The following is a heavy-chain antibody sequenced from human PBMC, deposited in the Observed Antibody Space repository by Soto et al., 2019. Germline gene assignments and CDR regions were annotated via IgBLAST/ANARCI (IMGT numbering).Heavy chain of an antibody. CDR3: AKVFKLVATINYYYYMDV. D-gene: IGHD5-12*01. J-gene: IGHJ6*03. V-gene: IGHV3-23*01. Sequence: SGGSLRLSCAASGFTFSSYAMSWVRQAPGKGLEWVSAISGSGGSTYYADSVKGRFTISRDNSKNTLYLQMNSLRAEDTAVYYCAKVFKLVATINYYYYMDVWGKGTTVTVSS. CDR2: ISGSGGST. CDR1: GFTFSSYA.